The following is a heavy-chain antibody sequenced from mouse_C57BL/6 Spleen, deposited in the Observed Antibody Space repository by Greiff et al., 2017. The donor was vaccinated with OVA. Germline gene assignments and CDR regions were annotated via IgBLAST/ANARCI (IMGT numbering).Heavy chain of an antibody. CDR1: GFTFSDYG. CDR3: EGYDYDALYAMDY. CDR2: ISSGSSTI. J-gene: IGHJ4*01. Sequence: EVQLVESGGGLVKPGGSLKLSCAASGFTFSDYGMHWVRQAPEKGLEWVAYISSGSSTIYYADTVKGRFTISRDNAKNTLFLQMTSLRSEDTAMYYCEGYDYDALYAMDYWGQGTSVTVSS. V-gene: IGHV5-17*01. D-gene: IGHD2-4*01.